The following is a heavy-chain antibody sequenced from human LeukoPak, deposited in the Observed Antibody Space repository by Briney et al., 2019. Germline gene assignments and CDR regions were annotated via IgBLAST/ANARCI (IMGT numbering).Heavy chain of an antibody. CDR1: DDSISSGSYY. D-gene: IGHD6-6*01. Sequence: NPSETLSLTCTVSDDSISSGSYYWTWIRQPAGKGLEWIGRIHTSGSTNYNPSLKSRVTISVDTSKTQFSLKLTSVTAADTAVYYCATNIFLAAIYAFDIWGQGTMVTVSS. V-gene: IGHV4-61*02. CDR3: ATNIFLAAIYAFDI. CDR2: IHTSGST. J-gene: IGHJ3*02.